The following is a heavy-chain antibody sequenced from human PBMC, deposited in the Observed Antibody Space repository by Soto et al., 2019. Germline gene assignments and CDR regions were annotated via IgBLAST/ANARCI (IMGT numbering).Heavy chain of an antibody. V-gene: IGHV1-69*13. CDR3: ARDFPDYGGNSGYYFDY. Sequence: GASVKVSCKASGGTFSSYAISWVRQAPGQGLEWMGGIIPIFGTANYAQKLQGRVTITADESTSTAYMELSSLRSEDTAVYYCARDFPDYGGNSGYYFDYWGQGTLVTVSS. CDR1: GGTFSSYA. CDR2: IIPIFGTA. J-gene: IGHJ4*02. D-gene: IGHD4-17*01.